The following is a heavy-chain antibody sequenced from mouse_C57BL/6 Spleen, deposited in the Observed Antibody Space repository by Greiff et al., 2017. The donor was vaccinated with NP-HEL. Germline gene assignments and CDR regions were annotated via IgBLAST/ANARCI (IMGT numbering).Heavy chain of an antibody. CDR1: GYTFTDYE. CDR3: TRMGNWYFDV. CDR2: IDPETGGT. J-gene: IGHJ1*03. V-gene: IGHV1-15*01. Sequence: VQLQQSGAELVRPGASVTLSCKASGYTFTDYEMHWVKQTPVHGLEWIGAIDPETGGTAYNQKFKGKAILTADKSSSTAYMELRSLTSEDSAVYYCTRMGNWYFDVWGTGTTVTVSS.